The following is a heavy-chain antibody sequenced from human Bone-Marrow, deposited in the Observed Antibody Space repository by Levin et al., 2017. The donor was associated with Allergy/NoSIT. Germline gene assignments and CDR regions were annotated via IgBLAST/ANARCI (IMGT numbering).Heavy chain of an antibody. J-gene: IGHJ4*02. Sequence: GESLKISCAASGFSFSTFWMKWVRQAPGKGLEWVANIKHDASEKYYVDSVKDRFTISRDNTKNLLYLQMNSLRAEDTALYFCAIAGWQMSRFWGQGTLVTVSS. CDR3: AIAGWQMSRF. CDR1: GFSFSTFW. V-gene: IGHV3-7*01. CDR2: IKHDASEK. D-gene: IGHD2-15*01.